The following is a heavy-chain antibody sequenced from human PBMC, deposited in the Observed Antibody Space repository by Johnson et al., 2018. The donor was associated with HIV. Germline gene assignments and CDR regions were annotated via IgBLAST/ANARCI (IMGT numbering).Heavy chain of an antibody. D-gene: IGHD3-10*02. Sequence: QEKLVESGGGVVQPGRSLRLSCTASGFIFSSYAMHWVRQAPGKGLEWVAVISYDGSNKYYADSVKGRFIISRDNSKNTLYLQMNSLTAEDTALYYCAKDLTYVISALDIWGQGTVVTVSS. CDR2: ISYDGSNK. V-gene: IGHV3-30-3*02. CDR1: GFIFSSYA. CDR3: AKDLTYVISALDI. J-gene: IGHJ3*02.